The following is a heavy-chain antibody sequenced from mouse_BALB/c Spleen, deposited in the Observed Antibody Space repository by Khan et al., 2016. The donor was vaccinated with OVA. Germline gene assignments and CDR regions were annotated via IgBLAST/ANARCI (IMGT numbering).Heavy chain of an antibody. J-gene: IGHJ2*01. CDR3: ARGNYYWYYFDY. V-gene: IGHV3-2*02. D-gene: IGHD1-1*01. Sequence: EVQLQESGPGLVKPSQSLSLTCTVTGYSITSGYAWNWIRQFPGNKLEWMGYISYSGVTSYTPSLKSRISITRDTSKNQFFLQLTSVTTEDTATDYCARGNYYWYYFDYWGQGTTLTVSS. CDR1: GYSITSGYA. CDR2: ISYSGVT.